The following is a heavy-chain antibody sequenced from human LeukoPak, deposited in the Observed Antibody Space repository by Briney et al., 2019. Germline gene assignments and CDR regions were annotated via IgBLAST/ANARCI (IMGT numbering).Heavy chain of an antibody. Sequence: GGSLRLSCLASGFTFSDYGIHWIRQAPGKGLEWVAFISYDGKKKFYADSVKGRFTISRDNSKNTLYLQMNSLRAEDTAVYYCARDFFSGSGSPPGYWGQGTLVTVSS. V-gene: IGHV3-30*03. J-gene: IGHJ4*02. D-gene: IGHD3-10*01. CDR3: ARDFFSGSGSPPGY. CDR2: ISYDGKKK. CDR1: GFTFSDYG.